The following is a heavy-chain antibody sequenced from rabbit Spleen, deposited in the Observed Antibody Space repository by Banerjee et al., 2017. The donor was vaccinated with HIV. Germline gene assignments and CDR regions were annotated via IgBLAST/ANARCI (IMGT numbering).Heavy chain of an antibody. CDR3: ARSDDRAYLDL. CDR1: GFSFSSRYY. J-gene: IGHJ4*01. Sequence: QSLEESGGGLVQPEGSLTLTCTASGFSFSSRYYMCWVRQAPGKGLEWIGCLYNGDGATWYASWVNGRFTISRSTSLNTVDLQMPSLTAADTATYFCARSDDRAYLDLWGPGT. D-gene: IGHD2-1*01. V-gene: IGHV1S43*01. CDR2: LYNGDGAT.